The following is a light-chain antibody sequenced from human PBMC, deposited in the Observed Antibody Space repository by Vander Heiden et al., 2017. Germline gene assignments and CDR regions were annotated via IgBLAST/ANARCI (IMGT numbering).Light chain of an antibody. J-gene: IGLJ3*02. CDR3: AAWDDSLNGPV. Sequence: QSVLTQSPSASGTPGQRVTISCSGSSSNIGSNTVNWYQQLPGTASKLLIYSNNQRPSGVPDRFSGSKSGTSASLAIRGLQSEDEAGYYCAAWDDSLNGPVFGGGTKLTVL. CDR1: SSNIGSNT. V-gene: IGLV1-44*01. CDR2: SNN.